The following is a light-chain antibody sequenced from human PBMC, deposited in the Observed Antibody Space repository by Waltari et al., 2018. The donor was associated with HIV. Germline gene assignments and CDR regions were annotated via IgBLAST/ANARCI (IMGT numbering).Light chain of an antibody. CDR2: ATS. CDR1: QTITTN. J-gene: IGKJ2*01. V-gene: IGKV1-39*01. CDR3: QQSYSTPYT. Sequence: DIQMTQSPSSLSASVGDTVTISCRASQTITTNLNWYQQKPGKAPKLLVFATSNLQSGVPSRFSGSRSGTDFALSISSLQPEDFATYYCQQSYSTPYTFGQGTKLEIK.